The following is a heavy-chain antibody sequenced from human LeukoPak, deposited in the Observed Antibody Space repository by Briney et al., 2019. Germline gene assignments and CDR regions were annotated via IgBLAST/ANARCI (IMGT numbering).Heavy chain of an antibody. J-gene: IGHJ5*02. V-gene: IGHV3-7*01. D-gene: IGHD6-13*01. Sequence: GGSLRLSCAASGFSFSSYWMSWVRQAPGKGLEWVATINPDGSEKYYVDSVKGRFTISRDNAKNSLSLQMNSLRAEDTAVYYCARGPSETAAAGWFDPWGQGTLVTVSS. CDR1: GFSFSSYW. CDR3: ARGPSETAAAGWFDP. CDR2: INPDGSEK.